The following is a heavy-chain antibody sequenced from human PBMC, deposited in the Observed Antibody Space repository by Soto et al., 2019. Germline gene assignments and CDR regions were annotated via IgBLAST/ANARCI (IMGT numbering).Heavy chain of an antibody. CDR1: GYTFTSYG. D-gene: IGHD6-13*01. V-gene: IGHV1-18*01. J-gene: IGHJ6*02. CDR2: ISAYNGNT. CDR3: AREVIQYSSSWWAYYGMDV. Sequence: QVQLVQSGAEVKKPGASVKVSCKASGYTFTSYGISWVRQAPGQGLEWMGRISAYNGNTNYAQKLQGRVTMTTDTSTSPAYMELRSLRSDDTAVYYCAREVIQYSSSWWAYYGMDVWGQGTTVTVSS.